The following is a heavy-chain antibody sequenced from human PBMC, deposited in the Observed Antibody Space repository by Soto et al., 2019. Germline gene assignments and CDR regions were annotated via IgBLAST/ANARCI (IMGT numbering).Heavy chain of an antibody. CDR3: ARDPEYSSSYAVEDNWLDP. D-gene: IGHD6-6*01. J-gene: IGHJ5*02. CDR2: TYYRSKWYN. V-gene: IGHV6-1*01. CDR1: GDSVSSNSAA. Sequence: SQTLSLTCAISGDSVSSNSAAWNWIRQSPSRGLEWLGRTYYRSKWYNDYAVSVKSRITINPDTSKNQFSLQLNSVTPEDTAVYYCARDPEYSSSYAVEDNWLDPWGQRTLVTVSS.